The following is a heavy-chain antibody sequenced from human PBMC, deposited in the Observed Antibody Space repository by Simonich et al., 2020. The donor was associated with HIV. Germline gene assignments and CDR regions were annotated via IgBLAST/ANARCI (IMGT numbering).Heavy chain of an antibody. CDR1: GFTFTGYY. CDR2: IHPNSGVT. CDR3: AKSPLVGAQDDAFDI. Sequence: QFRLVQSGAEVKKPGASVKVSCRTSGFTFTGYYMNWVRQAPGKGLEARGRIHPNSGVTKYAQTLQGRVTMTRDTSISTAYMELRRLKSDDTAVYYCAKSPLVGAQDDAFDIWGQGTMVTVSS. V-gene: IGHV1-2*06. D-gene: IGHD1-26*01. J-gene: IGHJ3*02.